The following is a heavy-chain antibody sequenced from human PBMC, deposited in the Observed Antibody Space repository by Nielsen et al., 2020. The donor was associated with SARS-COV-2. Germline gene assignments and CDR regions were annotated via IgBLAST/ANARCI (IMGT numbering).Heavy chain of an antibody. J-gene: IGHJ6*02. V-gene: IGHV7-4-1*02. Sequence: ASVKVSCKASGYTFTSYAMNWVRQAPGQGLEWMGWINTNTGNPTYAQGFTGRFVFSLDTSVSTAYLQISSLKAEDTAVYYCAGDYVTGDYYYYGMDVWGQGTTVTVS. CDR2: INTNTGNP. D-gene: IGHD1-26*01. CDR3: AGDYVTGDYYYYGMDV. CDR1: GYTFTSYA.